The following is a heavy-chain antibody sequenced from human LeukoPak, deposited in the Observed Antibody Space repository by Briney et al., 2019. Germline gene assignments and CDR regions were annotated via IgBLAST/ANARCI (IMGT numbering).Heavy chain of an antibody. J-gene: IGHJ4*02. D-gene: IGHD4-17*01. CDR1: GGSISSSGYY. Sequence: PSETLSLTCTVSGGSISSSGYYWGWIRQPPGKGLEWIGTIHYSGGTYHNPSLKSRVTLSVDTSKSQFSLKVASVTAADMATYYCARYSTVTRFDYWGQGTLVTVSS. CDR3: ARYSTVTRFDY. CDR2: IHYSGGT. V-gene: IGHV4-39*01.